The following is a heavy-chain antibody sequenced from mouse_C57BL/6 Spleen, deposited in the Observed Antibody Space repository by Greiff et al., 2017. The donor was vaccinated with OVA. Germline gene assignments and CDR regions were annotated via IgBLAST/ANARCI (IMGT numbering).Heavy chain of an antibody. Sequence: EVKLMESGGGLVKPGGSLKLSCAASGFTFSDYGMHWVRQAPEKGLEWVAYISSGSSTIYYADTVKGRFTISRDNAKNTLFLQMTRLRSEDTAMYYCATEYLDYWGQGTTLTVSS. CDR1: GFTFSDYG. J-gene: IGHJ2*01. V-gene: IGHV5-17*01. CDR3: ATEYLDY. CDR2: ISSGSSTI.